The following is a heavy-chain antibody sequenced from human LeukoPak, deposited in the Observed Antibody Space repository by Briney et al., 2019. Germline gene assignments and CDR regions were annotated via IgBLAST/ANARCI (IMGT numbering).Heavy chain of an antibody. J-gene: IGHJ4*02. CDR2: INPNSGGT. V-gene: IGHV1-2*04. D-gene: IGHD3-10*01. CDR1: GYTFTGYY. Sequence: ASVKVSCKASGYTFTGYYMHWVRQAPGQGLEWMGWINPNSGGTNYAQKFQGWVTMTRDTSISTAYMELSRLRSDDTAVYYCARIHYGSGGYQPLDYWGQGTLVTVSS. CDR3: ARIHYGSGGYQPLDY.